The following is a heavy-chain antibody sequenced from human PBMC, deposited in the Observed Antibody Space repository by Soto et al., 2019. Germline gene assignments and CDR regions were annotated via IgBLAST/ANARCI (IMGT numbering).Heavy chain of an antibody. CDR3: ARDLAAAAY. Sequence: SVKVSCKASGGTFSSYTISWVRQAPGQGLEWMGRIIPILGIANYAQKYQGRVTITADKSTSTVYMELSSLKSEDTAIYYCARDLAAAAYWGQGTLVTAPQ. V-gene: IGHV1-69*04. CDR1: GGTFSSYT. J-gene: IGHJ4*02. CDR2: IIPILGIA. D-gene: IGHD6-13*01.